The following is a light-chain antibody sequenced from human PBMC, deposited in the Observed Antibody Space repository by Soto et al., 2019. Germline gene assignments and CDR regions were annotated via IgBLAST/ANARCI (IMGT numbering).Light chain of an antibody. V-gene: IGKV3-11*01. CDR3: QQRTNLPVT. Sequence: EVVLTQSPATLSLSPGERATLSCRASHSVSSNLAWYHQKPGQAPRLLIYDASNRATGIPARFSSSGSGTDITLTISSLERDDFAFYFCQQRTNLPVTFGQGTKLEIK. CDR2: DAS. CDR1: HSVSSN. J-gene: IGKJ2*01.